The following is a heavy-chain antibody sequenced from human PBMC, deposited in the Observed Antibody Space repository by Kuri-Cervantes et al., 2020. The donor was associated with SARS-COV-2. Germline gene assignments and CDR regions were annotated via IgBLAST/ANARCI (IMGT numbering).Heavy chain of an antibody. CDR3: ATGSVLYRSSVDWFDP. CDR2: FNPEDGET. V-gene: IGHV1-24*01. D-gene: IGHD3-10*01. CDR1: GYTLIELS. J-gene: IGHJ5*01. Sequence: ASAKVSCKVSGYTLIELSMHWVRQAPGKGLEWMGGFNPEDGETIYAQKFQSRVTMTADTSTDTAYMELRSLRSEDTAVYYCATGSVLYRSSVDWFDPWGQGTLVTVSS.